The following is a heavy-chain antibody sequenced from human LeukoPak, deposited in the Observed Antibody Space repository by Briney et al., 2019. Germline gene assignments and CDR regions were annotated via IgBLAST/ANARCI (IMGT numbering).Heavy chain of an antibody. J-gene: IGHJ2*01. CDR2: IYHSGST. CDR3: ARTWRSGGYFDL. D-gene: IGHD1-14*01. V-gene: IGHV4-30-2*02. CDR1: GGSISSGGYY. Sequence: SETLSLTCTVSGGSISSGGYYWSWIRQPPGKGLEWIGYIYHSGSTYYNPSLKSRVTISVDRSKNQFSLKLSSVTAADTAVYYCARTWRSGGYFDLWGRGSLVTVSS.